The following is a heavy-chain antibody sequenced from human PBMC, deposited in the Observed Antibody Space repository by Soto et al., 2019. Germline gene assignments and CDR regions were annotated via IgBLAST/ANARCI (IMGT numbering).Heavy chain of an antibody. CDR3: ARDREFPHYYGMDV. CDR2: IYYSGST. Sequence: SETLSLTCTVSGGSVSSGSYYWSWIRQPPGKGLEWIGYIYYSGSTNYNPSLKSRVTISVDTSKNQFSLKLSSVTAADTAVYYCARDREFPHYYGMDVWGQGTTVTVSS. CDR1: GGSVSSGSYY. J-gene: IGHJ6*02. V-gene: IGHV4-61*01. D-gene: IGHD3-10*01.